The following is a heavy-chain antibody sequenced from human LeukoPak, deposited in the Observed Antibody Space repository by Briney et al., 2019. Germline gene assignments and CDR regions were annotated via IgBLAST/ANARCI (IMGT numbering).Heavy chain of an antibody. D-gene: IGHD4-11*01. CDR3: ARDKWLTTTHYFDY. V-gene: IGHV3-21*01. CDR2: ISSSGSYI. Sequence: GGSLRLSCAASGFTFSSYSMNWVRQAPGKGLEWVSSISSSGSYIYYADSVKGRFTVSRDNAKNSVYLQMNSLRAEDTAVYYCARDKWLTTTHYFDYWGQGTLVTVSS. CDR1: GFTFSSYS. J-gene: IGHJ4*02.